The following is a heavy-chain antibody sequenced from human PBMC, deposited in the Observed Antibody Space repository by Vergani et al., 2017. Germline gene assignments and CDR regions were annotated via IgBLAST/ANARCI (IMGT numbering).Heavy chain of an antibody. V-gene: IGHV1-8*01. Sequence: QVQLVQSGAEVKKPGASVKVSCKASGYTFTSYDINWVRQATGQGLEWMGWMNPNSGNTGYAQKFQGRVTMTRNTSISTAYMELSSLGSEDTAVYYCAKRSKGIAAAGTSYYYYYMDVWGKGTTVTVSS. CDR1: GYTFTSYD. CDR3: AKRSKGIAAAGTSYYYYYMDV. J-gene: IGHJ6*03. D-gene: IGHD6-13*01. CDR2: MNPNSGNT.